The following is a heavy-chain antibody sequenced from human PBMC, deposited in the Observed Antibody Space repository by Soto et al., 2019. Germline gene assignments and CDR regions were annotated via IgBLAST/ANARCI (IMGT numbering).Heavy chain of an antibody. J-gene: IGHJ6*02. D-gene: IGHD2-2*01. V-gene: IGHV3-23*01. CDR1: GFTFSSYA. Sequence: TGGSLRLSCAASGFTFSSYAMSWVRQAPGKGLEWVSAISGSGGSTYYADSVKGRFTISRDNSKNTLYLQMNSLRAEDTAVYYCAKNRGTSSYYYYGMDVWGQGTTVTVSS. CDR2: ISGSGGST. CDR3: AKNRGTSSYYYYGMDV.